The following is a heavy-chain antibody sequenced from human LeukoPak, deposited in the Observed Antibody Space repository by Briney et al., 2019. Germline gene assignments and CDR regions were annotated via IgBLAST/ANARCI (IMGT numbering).Heavy chain of an antibody. CDR1: GFTFRNYE. CDR2: ISSSGNTM. V-gene: IGHV3-48*03. CDR3: ARAGREGQRLIFSGSYRN. Sequence: LSGGSLRLSCAGSGFTFRNYELNWVRQAPGKGLEWVSYISSSGNTMYYADSVKGRFTISRDNAKNSLYLQMNSLSAEDTALYYCARAGREGQRLIFSGSYRNWGQGTLVTVSS. J-gene: IGHJ1*01. D-gene: IGHD1-26*01.